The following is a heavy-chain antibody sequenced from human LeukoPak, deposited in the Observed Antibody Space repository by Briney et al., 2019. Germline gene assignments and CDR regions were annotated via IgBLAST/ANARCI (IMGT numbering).Heavy chain of an antibody. D-gene: IGHD1-26*01. CDR3: ARGGYSGSVSFDY. J-gene: IGHJ4*02. Sequence: GGSLRLSCAASGFTFSSYAIHWVRQAPGKGLEYVSAISSNGGSTYYANSVKGRFTISRDNSKNTLYLQMGSLRAEDMAVYYCARGGYSGSVSFDYWGQGTLVTVSS. CDR2: ISSNGGST. CDR1: GFTFSSYA. V-gene: IGHV3-64*01.